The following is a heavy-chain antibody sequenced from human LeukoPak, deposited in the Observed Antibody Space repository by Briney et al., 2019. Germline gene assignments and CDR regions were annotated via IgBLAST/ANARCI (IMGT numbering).Heavy chain of an antibody. CDR1: GYIFTSYF. Sequence: ASVKVSCKASGYIFTSYFMHWVRQAPGQGLEWMGWINPNSGGTNYAQKFQGRVTMTRDTSISTAYMELSRLRSDDTAVYYCAREPRVTMVRGVMFYWGQGTLVTVSS. D-gene: IGHD3-10*01. CDR2: INPNSGGT. V-gene: IGHV1-2*02. J-gene: IGHJ4*02. CDR3: AREPRVTMVRGVMFY.